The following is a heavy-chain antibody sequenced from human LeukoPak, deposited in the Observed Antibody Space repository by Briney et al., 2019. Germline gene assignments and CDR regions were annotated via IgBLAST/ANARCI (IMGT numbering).Heavy chain of an antibody. V-gene: IGHV1-2*02. J-gene: IGHJ5*02. CDR2: INPNSGGT. D-gene: IGHD3-16*01. CDR1: GYTLTGYY. Sequence: ASVKVSCKASGYTLTGYYMHWVRQAPGQGLEWMGWINPNSGGTNYAQKFQGRVTMTRDTSISTAYMELSRLRSDDTAVYYCARELVGSPNWFDPWGQGTLVTVSS. CDR3: ARELVGSPNWFDP.